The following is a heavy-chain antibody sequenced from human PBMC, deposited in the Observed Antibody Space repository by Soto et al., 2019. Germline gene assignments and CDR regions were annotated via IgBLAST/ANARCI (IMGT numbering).Heavy chain of an antibody. CDR3: ARGPGIVNP. Sequence: SQTLSLTCAISGDSVSSNSAAWNWIRQSPSGGLEWLGRTYYRSKWYSVSAVSVKSRATIKPDTSKNQFSLQLNSVTPDDSAVYYRARGPGIVNPWGQGILVTVAS. V-gene: IGHV6-1*01. D-gene: IGHD2-21*01. CDR2: TYYRSKWYS. CDR1: GDSVSSNSAA. J-gene: IGHJ5*02.